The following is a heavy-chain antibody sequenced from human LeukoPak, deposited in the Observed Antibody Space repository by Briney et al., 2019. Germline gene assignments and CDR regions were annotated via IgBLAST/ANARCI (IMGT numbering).Heavy chain of an antibody. CDR3: ASQNDYGGNCFFGY. Sequence: GGSLRPSCAASGFTFSSYWMSWVRQAPGKGLEWVANIKQDGSEKYYVDSVKGRFTISRDNAKSSLYLQMNSLRAEDTAVYYCASQNDYGGNCFFGYWGQGTLVTVSS. CDR1: GFTFSSYW. D-gene: IGHD4-23*01. J-gene: IGHJ4*02. V-gene: IGHV3-7*01. CDR2: IKQDGSEK.